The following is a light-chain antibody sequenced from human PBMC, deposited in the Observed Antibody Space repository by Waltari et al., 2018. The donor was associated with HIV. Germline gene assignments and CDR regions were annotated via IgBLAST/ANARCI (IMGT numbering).Light chain of an antibody. CDR3: HQYGSFFT. CDR1: QNVSSNY. Sequence: EIVLTQSPGTLSLSPGERATLSCTASQNVSSNYIAWYQQKPGQAPRLLIYDASSRATGIPDRFSGSGSGTDFTLAISRLEPEDFAVYYCHQYGSFFTFGQGTKLEIK. V-gene: IGKV3-20*01. CDR2: DAS. J-gene: IGKJ2*01.